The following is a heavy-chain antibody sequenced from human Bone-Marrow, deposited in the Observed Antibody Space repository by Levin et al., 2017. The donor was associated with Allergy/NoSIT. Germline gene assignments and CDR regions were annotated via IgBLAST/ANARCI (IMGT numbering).Heavy chain of an antibody. CDR1: GFTFSSYW. D-gene: IGHD2-2*01. CDR2: IKQDGSEK. V-gene: IGHV3-7*01. J-gene: IGHJ6*02. Sequence: GGSLRLSCAASGFTFSSYWMSWVRQAPGKGLEWVANIKQDGSEKYYVDSVKGRFTISRDNAKNSLYLQMNSLRAEDTAVYYCARGRCSSTSCYENYYYYGMDVWGQGTTVTVSS. CDR3: ARGRCSSTSCYENYYYYGMDV.